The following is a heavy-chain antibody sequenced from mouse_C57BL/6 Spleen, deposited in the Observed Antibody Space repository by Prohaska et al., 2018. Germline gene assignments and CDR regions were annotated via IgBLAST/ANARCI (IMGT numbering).Heavy chain of an antibody. V-gene: IGHV1-53*01. CDR2: INPSNGGT. CDR3: TATGTGFAY. D-gene: IGHD4-1*02. Sequence: NLPCKTSGYTFTSYWTHRLKQRPGQGLEWIGNINPSNGGTNYNEKFKSKAKLTVNKASSAAYMQISSLTSEDSAVYYGTATGTGFAYWGQGTLVTVSA. CDR1: GYTFTSYW. J-gene: IGHJ3*01.